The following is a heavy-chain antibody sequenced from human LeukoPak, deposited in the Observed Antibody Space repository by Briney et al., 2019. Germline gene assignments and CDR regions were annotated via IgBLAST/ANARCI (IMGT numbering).Heavy chain of an antibody. J-gene: IGHJ4*02. Sequence: GGSLRLSCAASGFTFRSYAMHWVRQAPAKGLEWVAVISYDGSNKYYADSVKGRFTISRDNSKNTLYLQMNSLRAEDTAVYYCARAPGFIYGGFDYWGQGTLVTVSS. CDR1: GFTFRSYA. V-gene: IGHV3-30*04. CDR3: ARAPGFIYGGFDY. CDR2: ISYDGSNK. D-gene: IGHD3-3*02.